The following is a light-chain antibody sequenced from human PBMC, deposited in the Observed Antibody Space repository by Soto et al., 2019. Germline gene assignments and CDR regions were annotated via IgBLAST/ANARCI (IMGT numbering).Light chain of an antibody. CDR3: QQYDSSPQT. Sequence: EIVLTQSPGTLSLSPGERATRACRASQSVSSSYLAWYQQKPGQAPRLLINGAASRATGIPDRFSGSGSGTDFTITISRLEPEDFAVYYCQQYDSSPQTFGQGTKLEIK. CDR2: GAA. V-gene: IGKV3-20*01. CDR1: QSVSSSY. J-gene: IGKJ2*01.